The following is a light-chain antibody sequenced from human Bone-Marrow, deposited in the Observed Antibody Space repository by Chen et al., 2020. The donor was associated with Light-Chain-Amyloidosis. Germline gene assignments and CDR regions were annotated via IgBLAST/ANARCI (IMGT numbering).Light chain of an antibody. CDR3: SSYTITNTLV. V-gene: IGLV2-14*01. CDR2: EVT. CDR1: SSDVGGDNH. Sequence: QSALTQPAPVSGSPGHSITLSCTGTSSDVGGDNHVSWYQQHPDKAPKLIIYEVTNRPSWVPDRFSGSKSDNTASLTISGLQTEDEADYFCSSYTITNTLVFGSGTRVTVL. J-gene: IGLJ1*01.